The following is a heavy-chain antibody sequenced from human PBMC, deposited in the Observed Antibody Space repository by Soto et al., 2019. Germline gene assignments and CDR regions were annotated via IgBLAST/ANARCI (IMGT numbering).Heavy chain of an antibody. CDR2: ISSSSSYI. CDR1: GFTFSSYS. CDR3: ARDQPGYSYGYGLGY. V-gene: IGHV3-21*01. Sequence: EVQLVESGGGLVKPGGSLTLSCAASGFTFSSYSMNWVRQAPGKGLEWVSSISSSSSYIYYADSVKGRFTISRDNAKNSLYLQMYSLRVEETAVYYCARDQPGYSYGYGLGYWGQGTLVTVSS. J-gene: IGHJ4*02. D-gene: IGHD5-18*01.